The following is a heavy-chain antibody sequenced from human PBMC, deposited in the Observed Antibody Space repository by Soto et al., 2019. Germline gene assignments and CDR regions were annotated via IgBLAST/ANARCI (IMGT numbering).Heavy chain of an antibody. D-gene: IGHD2-8*02. CDR3: AKATATGGGAFDI. CDR2: ILVDGRT. Sequence: VGSRILSCAASGFICSSYDMSWVRQAPGKGLEWVSTILVDGRTFYVDSVKGRFTISRDSSQNTVYLQMNSLTAGDTALYYCAKATATGGGAFDICGQGTMVTVSS. CDR1: GFICSSYD. V-gene: IGHV3-23*01. J-gene: IGHJ3*02.